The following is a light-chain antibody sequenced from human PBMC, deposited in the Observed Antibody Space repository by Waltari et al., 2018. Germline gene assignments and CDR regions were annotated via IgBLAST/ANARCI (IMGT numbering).Light chain of an antibody. V-gene: IGKV2-28*01. Sequence: DIVMTQSPLSLPVTPGEPASISFRSSQSLLHSNGYNYLDWYLQKPGQSPQLLISLGSNRASGVPDRFSGSGSGTDFTLKISRVEAEDVGLYYCMQGLQTPYTFGQGTKLEIK. J-gene: IGKJ2*01. CDR3: MQGLQTPYT. CDR2: LGS. CDR1: QSLLHSNGYNY.